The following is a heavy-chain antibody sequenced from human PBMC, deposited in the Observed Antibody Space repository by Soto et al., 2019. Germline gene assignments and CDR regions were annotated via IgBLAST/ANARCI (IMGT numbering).Heavy chain of an antibody. Sequence: QVQLVQSGPEVKKPGSSVRISCRSGGDTFSSYTVSWVRQTPGQGLEWMGRIIPVLGVTNYSRKFKGRMTITADKSKTTDNMELSTLKTEDTARYYCARSRYAGVDCYTQYYYGTAVWGQGTSVIVSS. D-gene: IGHD2-21*02. V-gene: IGHV1-69*02. CDR2: IIPVLGVT. CDR1: GDTFSSYT. J-gene: IGHJ6*02. CDR3: ARSRYAGVDCYTQYYYGTAV.